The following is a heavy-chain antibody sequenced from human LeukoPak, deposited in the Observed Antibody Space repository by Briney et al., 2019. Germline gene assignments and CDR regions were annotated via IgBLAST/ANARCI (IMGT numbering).Heavy chain of an antibody. V-gene: IGHV1-2*02. Sequence: SVNLSCKAFGYTITGYYIHWVRHAPEQGREWMGWINPNNGGTNSAQNFQGRVTMTRDPSIGTAYMELNRLTDGDPAVYYCGRDRHWNQGNLVFWGERPLVSVSS. CDR3: GRDRHWNQGNLVF. CDR1: GYTITGYY. CDR2: INPNNGGT. D-gene: IGHD1-1*01. J-gene: IGHJ4*02.